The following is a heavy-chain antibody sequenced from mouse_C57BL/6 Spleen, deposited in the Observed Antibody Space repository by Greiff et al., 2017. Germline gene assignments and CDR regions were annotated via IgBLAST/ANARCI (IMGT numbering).Heavy chain of an antibody. J-gene: IGHJ3*01. D-gene: IGHD2-5*01. V-gene: IGHV14-4*01. Sequence: EVQLQQSGAELVRPGASVKLSCTASGFNIKDDYMHWVKQRPEQGLEWIGWIDPENGDTEYASKFQGKATITADTSSNTAYLQLSSLTSEDTAVYYCTTDGYSNYVAWFAYWGQGTLVTVSA. CDR3: TTDGYSNYVAWFAY. CDR2: IDPENGDT. CDR1: GFNIKDDY.